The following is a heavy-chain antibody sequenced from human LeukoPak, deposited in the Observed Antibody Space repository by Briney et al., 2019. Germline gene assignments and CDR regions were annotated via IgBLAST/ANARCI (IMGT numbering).Heavy chain of an antibody. CDR1: GYTFTSYD. V-gene: IGHV1-18*01. J-gene: IGHJ4*02. CDR2: ISAYNGNT. CDR3: ARDRHDSRGSSHY. D-gene: IGHD3-22*01. Sequence: VASVKVSCKASGYTFTSYDINWVRQATGQGLEWMGWISAYNGNTNYAQKPQGRVTMTTDTSTSTAYMELRSLRSDDTAVYYCARDRHDSRGSSHYWGQGTLVTVSS.